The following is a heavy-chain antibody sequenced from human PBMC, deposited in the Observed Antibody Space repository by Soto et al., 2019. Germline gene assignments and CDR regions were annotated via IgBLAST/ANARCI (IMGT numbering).Heavy chain of an antibody. D-gene: IGHD1-20*01. CDR1: GYTFTSYY. CDR2: INPSGGST. Sequence: AAVNVSCKASGYTFTSYYMHWVRQAPGQGLELMGIINPSGGSTSYAQKFQGRVTMTRXMXXXXVXMXLXXXXSEXTAVYYCARAESGNWNEPVEYWGQGTLGTVSS. J-gene: IGHJ4*02. CDR3: ARAESGNWNEPVEY. V-gene: IGHV1-46*01.